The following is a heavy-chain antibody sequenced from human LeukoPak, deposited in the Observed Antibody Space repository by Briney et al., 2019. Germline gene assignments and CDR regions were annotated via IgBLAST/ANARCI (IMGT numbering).Heavy chain of an antibody. Sequence: GGSLRLSCAAFDFSFSDSTMSWVRQAAGKGLEWVAKMREDGSDERYVDSVKGRFTISRDNAKNSLYLQMNSLRPEDTAVYFCVVGGAGGGYFPNWGQGSLVIVSS. J-gene: IGHJ1*01. CDR1: DFSFSDST. V-gene: IGHV3-7*01. CDR2: MREDGSDE. CDR3: VVGGAGGGYFPN. D-gene: IGHD3-16*01.